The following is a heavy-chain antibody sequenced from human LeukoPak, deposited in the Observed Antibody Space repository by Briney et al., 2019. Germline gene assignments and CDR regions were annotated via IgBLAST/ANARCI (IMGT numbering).Heavy chain of an antibody. J-gene: IGHJ3*02. CDR1: GYSISSGYY. V-gene: IGHV4-38-2*02. D-gene: IGHD1-26*01. CDR3: ARDIEGSDAFDI. Sequence: SETLSLTGTVSGYSISSGYYWGWIRQPPGKGLEWIGSIYHSGSTYYNPSLKSRVTISVDTSKNQFSLKLISVTAAATAVYYCARDIEGSDAFDIWGQGTMVTVSS. CDR2: IYHSGST.